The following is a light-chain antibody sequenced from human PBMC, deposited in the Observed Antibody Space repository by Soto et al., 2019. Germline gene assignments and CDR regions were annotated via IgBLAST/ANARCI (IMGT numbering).Light chain of an antibody. CDR2: EVS. Sequence: QSVLTQPASVSGSPGQSITISCTGTSSDVYTYKYVSWYQQHPGKAPKLMIYEVSNRPSGVSNRFSGSKSGNTASLTISGLQAEDEADYYCSSYTRSSTYVFGTGSKVNVL. J-gene: IGLJ1*01. CDR1: SSDVYTYKY. CDR3: SSYTRSSTYV. V-gene: IGLV2-14*01.